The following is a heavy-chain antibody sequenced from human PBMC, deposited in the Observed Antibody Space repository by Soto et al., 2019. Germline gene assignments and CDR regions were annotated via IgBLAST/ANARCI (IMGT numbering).Heavy chain of an antibody. CDR3: ARISWTGTITEYYFDY. CDR2: ISTTSTFI. V-gene: IGHV3-21*01. CDR1: GFTFSSYS. D-gene: IGHD2-8*02. Sequence: EVQLVESGGGLVKTGGSLRLSCAASGFTFSSYSLSWVRQAPGKGLEWVSSISTTSTFIDYADSVKGRFTISRDNAKSSLHLQMNGLRAEDTAVYYCARISWTGTITEYYFDYWGQGTLVTVSS. J-gene: IGHJ4*02.